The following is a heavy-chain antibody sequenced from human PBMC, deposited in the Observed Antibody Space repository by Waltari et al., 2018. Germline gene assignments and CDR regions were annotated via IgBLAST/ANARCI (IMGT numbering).Heavy chain of an antibody. D-gene: IGHD6-13*01. J-gene: IGHJ4*02. Sequence: EVQLVESGGGLVQPGGSLRLSCAASGFTFSSYAMSCVRQAPGIFLQWVSVISGSGYSTYYADSVKGRFTIYSDNSKNTLYLQMNSLRAEDTAVYYCAKDFDIAAARGHFDYWGQGTLVTVSS. V-gene: IGHV3-23*04. CDR2: ISGSGYST. CDR3: AKDFDIAAARGHFDY. CDR1: GFTFSSYA.